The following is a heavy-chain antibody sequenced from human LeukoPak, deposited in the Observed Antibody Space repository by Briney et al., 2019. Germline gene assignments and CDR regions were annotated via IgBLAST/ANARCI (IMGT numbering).Heavy chain of an antibody. CDR1: GYTFTSHA. D-gene: IGHD3-10*01. Sequence: ASVKVSCKASGYTFTSHAMHWVRQAPGQRLEWMGWINAGNGNTKYSQKFQGRVTITRDTSASTAYMELSSLRSEDTAVYYCARDRVTMVRGVYNWFDPWGQGTLVTVSS. CDR2: INAGNGNT. V-gene: IGHV1-3*01. CDR3: ARDRVTMVRGVYNWFDP. J-gene: IGHJ5*02.